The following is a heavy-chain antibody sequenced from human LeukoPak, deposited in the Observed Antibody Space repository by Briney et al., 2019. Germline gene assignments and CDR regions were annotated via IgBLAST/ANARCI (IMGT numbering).Heavy chain of an antibody. CDR2: IYYSGST. Sequence: SETLSLTCTVSGGSISSSSYYWGWIRQPPGKGLEWIVSIYYSGSTYYNPSLKSRVTISVDTSKNQFSLKLSSVTAADTAVYYCARLGELLWFGAAHYMDVWGKGTTVTISS. V-gene: IGHV4-39*01. CDR3: ARLGELLWFGAAHYMDV. CDR1: GGSISSSSYY. J-gene: IGHJ6*03. D-gene: IGHD3-10*01.